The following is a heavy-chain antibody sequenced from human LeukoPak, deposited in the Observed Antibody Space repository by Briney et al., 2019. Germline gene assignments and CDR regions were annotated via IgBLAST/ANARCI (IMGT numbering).Heavy chain of an antibody. J-gene: IGHJ4*02. V-gene: IGHV1-2*02. CDR3: AREDSREFDF. Sequence: ASVKVSCKASGYTFTGYYIHWVRQAPGQGLEWMGWINPNSGDTNYAQSFRGRVTMTWDTSITTAYMELNRLTSDDTAMYYCAREDSREFDFWGRGTLVTVSS. CDR2: INPNSGDT. CDR1: GYTFTGYY. D-gene: IGHD5-24*01.